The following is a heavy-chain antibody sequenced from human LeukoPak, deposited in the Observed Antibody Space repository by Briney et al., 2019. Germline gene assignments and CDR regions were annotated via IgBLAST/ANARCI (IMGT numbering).Heavy chain of an antibody. D-gene: IGHD3-3*01. V-gene: IGHV4-31*03. CDR2: IYYSGST. CDR1: GGSISSGGYS. J-gene: IGHJ4*02. Sequence: PSETLSLTCTVSGGSISSGGYSWSWIRQHPGKGLEWIGYIYYSGSTYYNPSLKSRVTISVDTSKNQFSLKLSSVTAADTAVYYCARYSHDYYFDYWGQGTLVTVSS. CDR3: ARYSHDYYFDY.